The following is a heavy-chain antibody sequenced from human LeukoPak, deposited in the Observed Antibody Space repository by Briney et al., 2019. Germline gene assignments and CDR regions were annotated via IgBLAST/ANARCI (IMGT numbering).Heavy chain of an antibody. V-gene: IGHV3-66*01. CDR3: ARDPPAVAANTYG. CDR1: GFTVSNSY. CDR2: IYSGGAT. J-gene: IGHJ4*02. Sequence: GGSLRLSCAASGFTVSNSYMRGVRQAPGKGLEWVSLIYSGGATFYADAVKGRFTISRDGSKNTLYPQMNSLRAEDTAVYYCARDPPAVAANTYGWGQGTLVTVSS. D-gene: IGHD6-6*01.